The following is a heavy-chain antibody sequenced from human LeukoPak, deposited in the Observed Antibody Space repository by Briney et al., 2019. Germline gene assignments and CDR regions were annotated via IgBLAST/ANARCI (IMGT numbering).Heavy chain of an antibody. CDR3: ARNQEKAFGI. Sequence: SETLSLTCAVSGGSSSRNNWWSWVRQPPGKGLEWIGEIYDGGNTNYNPSLKSRVTISVDKSKNQFSLKLSSVTAADTAVCYCARNQEKAFGIWGQGTMVTVSS. CDR1: GGSSSRNNW. J-gene: IGHJ3*02. CDR2: IYDGGNT. V-gene: IGHV4-4*02.